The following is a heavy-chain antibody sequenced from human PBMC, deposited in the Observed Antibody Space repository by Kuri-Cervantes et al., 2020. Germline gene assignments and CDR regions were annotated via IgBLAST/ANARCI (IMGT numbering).Heavy chain of an antibody. CDR3: AKDIGGSGSYYTWADAFDI. D-gene: IGHD3-10*01. J-gene: IGHJ3*02. CDR1: GFTFSDYY. CDR2: ISSSGDTI. V-gene: IGHV3-11*01. Sequence: GESLKISCAVSGFTFSDYYMSWIRQAPGKGLEWVSYISSSGDTIYYADSVKGRFTISRDNAKNSLYLQMNSLRAEDTALYYCAKDIGGSGSYYTWADAFDIWGQGTMVTVSS.